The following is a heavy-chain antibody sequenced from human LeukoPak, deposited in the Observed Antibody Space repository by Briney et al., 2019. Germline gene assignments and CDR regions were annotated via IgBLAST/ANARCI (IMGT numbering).Heavy chain of an antibody. V-gene: IGHV3-20*04. D-gene: IGHD1-20*01. CDR3: ARWASGLTGTTGGGYFDY. CDR1: GFTFSSYW. CDR2: INWNSGST. J-gene: IGHJ4*02. Sequence: GGSLRLSCAASGFTFSSYWMHWVRQAPGKGLEWVAGINWNSGSTGYADSVKGRFTISRDNAKNSLYLQMNSLRGEDTALYYCARWASGLTGTTGGGYFDYWGQGTLVTVSS.